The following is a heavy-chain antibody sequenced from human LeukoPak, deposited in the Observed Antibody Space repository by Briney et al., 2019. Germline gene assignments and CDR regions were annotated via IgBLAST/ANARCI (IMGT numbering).Heavy chain of an antibody. Sequence: PGGSLRLSCAASGFTFSDYYMSWLRQAPGKGLEWVSYISSSGSTIYYADSVKGRFTISRDNAKNSLYLQMNSLRAEDTAVYYCATRDLYYYDSSGYYSLGLQISYYFDYWGQGTLVTVSS. CDR3: ATRDLYYYDSSGYYSLGLQISYYFDY. CDR1: GFTFSDYY. V-gene: IGHV3-11*04. D-gene: IGHD3-22*01. CDR2: ISSSGSTI. J-gene: IGHJ4*02.